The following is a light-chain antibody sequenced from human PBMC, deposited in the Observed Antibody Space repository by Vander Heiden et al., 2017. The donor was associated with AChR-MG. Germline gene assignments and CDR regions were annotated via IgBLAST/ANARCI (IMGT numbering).Light chain of an antibody. CDR2: GAA. V-gene: IGKV3-15*01. CDR1: QSVSAN. J-gene: IGKJ5*01. CDR3: QQYNNWP. Sequence: EIVMTHSPAPLPVSPGERATLTCRASQSVSANLAWYQQKPGQAPRLLIYGAATRATGIPARFRCSGSVTEFTLTISSLQSEEFAVYYCQQYNNWPFGQGTRLEIK.